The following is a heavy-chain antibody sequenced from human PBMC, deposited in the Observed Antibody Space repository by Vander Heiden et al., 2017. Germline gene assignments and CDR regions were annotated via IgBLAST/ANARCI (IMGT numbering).Heavy chain of an antibody. D-gene: IGHD1-26*01. Sequence: QLQLQESGPGLVKPSETLSLTCTVSGGSISSSSYYWGWIRQPPGKGLEWIGSIYYSGSTYYNPALKSRVTISVDTSKNKFSLKLRSVTAADTAVYYFAPSCEELAPYDYWGQGTLVTVSS. V-gene: IGHV4-39*01. CDR3: APSCEELAPYDY. J-gene: IGHJ4*02. CDR1: GGSISSSSYY. CDR2: IYYSGST.